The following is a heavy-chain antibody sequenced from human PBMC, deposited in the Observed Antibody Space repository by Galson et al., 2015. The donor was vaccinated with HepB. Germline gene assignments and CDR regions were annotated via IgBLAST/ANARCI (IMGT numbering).Heavy chain of an antibody. CDR2: IKVKVDGGTT. CDR1: GFTFSDAW. V-gene: IGHV3-15*01. CDR3: TTDLGSGWYAR. D-gene: IGHD6-19*01. J-gene: IGHJ4*02. Sequence: SLRLSCAASGFTFSDAWMSWVRQAPGKRLEWIGFIKVKVDGGTTDYAAPVKGRFTISRDDSKNTLYLQMDSLKTEDTAVYYCTTDLGSGWYARWGQGIPVTVSS.